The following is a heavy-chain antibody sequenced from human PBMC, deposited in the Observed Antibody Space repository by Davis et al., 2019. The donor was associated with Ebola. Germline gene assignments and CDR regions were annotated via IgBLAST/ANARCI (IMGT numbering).Heavy chain of an antibody. D-gene: IGHD4-17*01. CDR3: ARDRWNGDYLFDY. V-gene: IGHV3-48*04. CDR1: GFTFSSYS. Sequence: GGSLRLSCAASGFTFSSYSMNWVRQAPGKGLEWVSYISSSSSTIYYADSVKGRFTISRDNAKNSLYLQMNSLRAEDTAVYYCARDRWNGDYLFDYWGQGTLVTVSS. CDR2: ISSSSSTI. J-gene: IGHJ4*02.